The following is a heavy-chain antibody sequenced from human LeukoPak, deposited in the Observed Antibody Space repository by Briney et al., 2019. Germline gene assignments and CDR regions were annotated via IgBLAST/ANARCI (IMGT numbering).Heavy chain of an antibody. Sequence: SETLSLTCTVSGGSISSYYWSWIRQPPGKGLEWIGYIYYSGSTNYNPSLKSRVTISVDTSKNQFSLKLSSVTAADTAVYYCARALRDSYYFDYWGQGTLVTVSS. D-gene: IGHD3-10*01. CDR3: ARALRDSYYFDY. J-gene: IGHJ4*02. V-gene: IGHV4-59*01. CDR1: GGSISSYY. CDR2: IYYSGST.